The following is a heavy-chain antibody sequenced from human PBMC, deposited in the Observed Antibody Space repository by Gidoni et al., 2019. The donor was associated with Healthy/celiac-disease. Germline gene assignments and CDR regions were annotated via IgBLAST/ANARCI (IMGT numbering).Heavy chain of an antibody. D-gene: IGHD7-27*01. V-gene: IGHV3-9*01. J-gene: IGHJ4*02. CDR1: GFTFDDYA. Sequence: EVQLVESGGGLVQPGRSLRLSCAASGFTFDDYAMHWVRQAPGKGLEWVSGSSWNSGSIGYADSVKGRFTISRDNAKNSLYLQMNSLRAEDTALYYCAKDNGLTGGIFDYWGQGTLVTVSS. CDR2: SSWNSGSI. CDR3: AKDNGLTGGIFDY.